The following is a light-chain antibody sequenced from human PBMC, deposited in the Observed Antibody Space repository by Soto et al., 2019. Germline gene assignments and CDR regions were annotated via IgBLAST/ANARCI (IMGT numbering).Light chain of an antibody. CDR2: DAS. Sequence: EIVLTQSPVTLSLSPGERATVSCRASQSVNSYLAWYQQKPGQAPSLLIYDASSRATGVPARFTGSGSGTDFTLTISSLEPEDFAVYYCQQRSTWPPYTFGQGTKVEI. CDR1: QSVNSY. V-gene: IGKV3-11*01. J-gene: IGKJ2*01. CDR3: QQRSTWPPYT.